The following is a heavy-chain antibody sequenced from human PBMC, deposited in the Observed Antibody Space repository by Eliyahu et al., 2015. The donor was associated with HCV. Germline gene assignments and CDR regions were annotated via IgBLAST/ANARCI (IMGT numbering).Heavy chain of an antibody. CDR1: GFSLNNRLG. Sequence: QVTLKESGPVLVKPTETLTLTCTVSGFSLNNRLGVSWIRQPPGKALEWLAHIFANDAKSYSTSLRSRLTISKDTSRRQVVLTMTNVDPVDTATYYCARVSTELLLWNWWYYLDVWGKGTTVTVSS. V-gene: IGHV2-26*01. CDR3: ARVSTELLLWNWWYYLDV. CDR2: IFANDAK. D-gene: IGHD3-10*01. J-gene: IGHJ6*03.